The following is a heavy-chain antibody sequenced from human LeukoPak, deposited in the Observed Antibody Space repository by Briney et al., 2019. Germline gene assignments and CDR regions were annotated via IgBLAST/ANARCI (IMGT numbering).Heavy chain of an antibody. CDR3: AKQRGIYMYRPFED. CDR1: GLTFSGYG. V-gene: IGHV3-23*01. CDR2: VSDSGVPT. Sequence: PGGSLRLSCAGSGLTFSGYGTSWVRQAPGKGLEWVSGVSDSGVPTHYADSVKGRFTISRDNAKNTLYLQMNSLRAEDTAIYYCAKQRGIYMYRPFEDWGQGTRLTVST. D-gene: IGHD2/OR15-2a*01. J-gene: IGHJ4*02.